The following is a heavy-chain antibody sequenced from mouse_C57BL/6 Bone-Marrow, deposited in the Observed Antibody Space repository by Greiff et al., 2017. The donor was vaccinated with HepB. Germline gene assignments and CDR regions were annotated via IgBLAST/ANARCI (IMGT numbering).Heavy chain of an antibody. J-gene: IGHJ1*03. D-gene: IGHD2-4*01. CDR3: VLRRYWYFDV. CDR1: GSNIKNTY. CDR2: IDPANGNT. V-gene: IGHV14-3*01. Sequence: EVQLQQSVAELVRPGASVKLSCKASGSNIKNTYMHWVKQRPEQGLEWIGSIDPANGNTKYAPKFQGKATITADTSSNTAYLQLSSLTSEDTAIYYCVLRRYWYFDVWGTGTTVTVSS.